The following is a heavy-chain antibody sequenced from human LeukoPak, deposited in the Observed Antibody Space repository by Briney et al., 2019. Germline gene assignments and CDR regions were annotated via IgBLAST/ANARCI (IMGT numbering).Heavy chain of an antibody. CDR2: ISAYNGGA. J-gene: IGHJ4*02. Sequence: GASVKVSCRASGYTFTSYGVSWVRQAPGQGLEWMGWISAYNGGANYAQNLQGRVTMTTDTSTSTAYMELRSLRSDDTAVYYCARDQSITMHYWGQGTLVTVSS. D-gene: IGHD3-3*01. CDR1: GYTFTSYG. V-gene: IGHV1-18*01. CDR3: ARDQSITMHY.